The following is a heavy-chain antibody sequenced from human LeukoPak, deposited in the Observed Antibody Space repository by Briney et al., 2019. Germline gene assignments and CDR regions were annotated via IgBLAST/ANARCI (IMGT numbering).Heavy chain of an antibody. V-gene: IGHV4-39*07. J-gene: IGHJ6*03. Sequence: SETLSLTCTVSGGSISSSSYYWGWLRQPPGKGLEWIGSIYYSGSTYYNPSLRSRVTISVDTSKNQFSLKLSSVTAADTAVYYCAGQLRGYYGSGSYWRGYYYYMDVWGKGTTVTISS. D-gene: IGHD3-10*01. CDR3: AGQLRGYYGSGSYWRGYYYYMDV. CDR1: GGSISSSSYY. CDR2: IYYSGST.